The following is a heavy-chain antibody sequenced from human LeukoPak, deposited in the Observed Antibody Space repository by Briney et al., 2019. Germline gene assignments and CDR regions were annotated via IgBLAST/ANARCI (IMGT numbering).Heavy chain of an antibody. CDR1: GGSISSYY. Sequence: PSETLSLTCTVSGGSISSYYWSWIRQPAGKGLEWIGRIYTSGSTIYNPSLKSRVTMSVDTSENQFSLKLSSVTAADTAVYYCARDLAYGSGMGYFDYWGQGTLVTVSS. J-gene: IGHJ4*02. V-gene: IGHV4-4*07. CDR2: IYTSGST. D-gene: IGHD3-10*01. CDR3: ARDLAYGSGMGYFDY.